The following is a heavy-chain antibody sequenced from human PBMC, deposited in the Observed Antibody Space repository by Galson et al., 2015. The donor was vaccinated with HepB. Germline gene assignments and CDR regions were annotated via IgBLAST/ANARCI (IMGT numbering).Heavy chain of an antibody. CDR1: GYTFTSYG. CDR2: ISAYNGNT. V-gene: IGHV1-18*01. J-gene: IGHJ4*02. D-gene: IGHD4-23*01. Sequence: SVKVSCRASGYTFTSYGISWVRQAPGQGLEWMGWISAYNGNTNYAQKLQGRVTMTTDTSTSTAYMELRSLRSDDTAVYYCARDLSLRRRWPVDYWGQGTLVTVSS. CDR3: ARDLSLRRRWPVDY.